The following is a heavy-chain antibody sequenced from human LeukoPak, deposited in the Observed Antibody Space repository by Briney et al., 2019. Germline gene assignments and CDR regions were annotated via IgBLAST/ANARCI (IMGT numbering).Heavy chain of an antibody. Sequence: GGSLTLSCAPSGFTFSSYGMHGVRRAPGKGLEGVAVIWYDGSNKYYADSVKGRFTISRDNSKNTLYLQMNSKRAEDTAVYYCARTRWGSGWFFDYWGQGTLVTVSS. D-gene: IGHD6-19*01. J-gene: IGHJ4*02. CDR2: IWYDGSNK. CDR1: GFTFSSYG. V-gene: IGHV3-33*01. CDR3: ARTRWGSGWFFDY.